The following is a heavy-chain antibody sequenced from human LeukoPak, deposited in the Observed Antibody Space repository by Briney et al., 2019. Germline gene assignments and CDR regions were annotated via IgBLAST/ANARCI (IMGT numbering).Heavy chain of an antibody. CDR1: GFTFSSYW. CDR2: INQDGSER. Sequence: PGGSLRLSCEASGFTFSSYWMSWVRQAPGKGLEWVASINQDGSERYYVDSVKGRFTIFRDNAKNSLDLQMNSLRAEDTAVYYCARDFDRYYFDYWGQGTLVTVSS. J-gene: IGHJ4*02. CDR3: ARDFDRYYFDY. V-gene: IGHV3-7*01. D-gene: IGHD3-9*01.